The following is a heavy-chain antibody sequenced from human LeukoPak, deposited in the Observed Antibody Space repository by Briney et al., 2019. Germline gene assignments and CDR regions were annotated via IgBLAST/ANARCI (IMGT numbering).Heavy chain of an antibody. V-gene: IGHV1-69*13. J-gene: IGHJ3*02. CDR1: GGTFSSYA. D-gene: IGHD6-13*01. Sequence: SVKVSCKASGGTFSSYAISWVRQAPGQGLEWMGGIIPIFGTANYAQKFRGRVTITADESTSTAYMELSSLRSEDTAVYYCARGPHTSSWYKHAFDIWAQGTMVTVSS. CDR2: IIPIFGTA. CDR3: ARGPHTSSWYKHAFDI.